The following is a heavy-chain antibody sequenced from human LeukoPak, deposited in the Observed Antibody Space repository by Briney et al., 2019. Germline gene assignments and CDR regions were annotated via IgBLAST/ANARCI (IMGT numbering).Heavy chain of an antibody. CDR2: IKSETDGGTT. V-gene: IGHV3-15*01. Sequence: AGGSLRLSCAASGFTFSNASMSWVRQAPGKGLEWVGRIKSETDGGTTDYAAPVKGRCTISRDDSKKTLYLQMNSLKTEDTAVYYCTKSDPAQFDHWGQGTLVTVSS. CDR3: TKSDPAQFDH. CDR1: GFTFSNAS. J-gene: IGHJ5*02.